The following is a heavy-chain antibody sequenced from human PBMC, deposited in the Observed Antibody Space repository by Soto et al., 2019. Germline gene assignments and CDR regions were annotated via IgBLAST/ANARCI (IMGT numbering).Heavy chain of an antibody. J-gene: IGHJ4*02. CDR3: ARDQGSGWHMFDY. CDR2: IWYDGSNK. CDR1: GFTFSSYG. Sequence: QVQLVESGGGVVQPGRSLRLSCAASGFTFSSYGMHWVRQAPGKGLEWVAVIWYDGSNKYYADSVKGRFTISRDNSKNTLYLQMNSLRAEDTAVYYCARDQGSGWHMFDYWGQGTLVTVSS. V-gene: IGHV3-33*01. D-gene: IGHD6-19*01.